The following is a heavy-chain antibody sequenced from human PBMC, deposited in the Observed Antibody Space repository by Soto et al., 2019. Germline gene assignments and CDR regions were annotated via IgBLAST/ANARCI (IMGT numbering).Heavy chain of an antibody. CDR3: ARDMNGVLGMGH. D-gene: IGHD2-8*01. Sequence: QVQLQESGPGLVKPSQTLSLTCTVSGGSISSGGYYWSWIRQHPGKGLEWIGYIYYSGSTYYNPSLKSRVPITVXXSKNQFSLKLSSVTAADTAVYYCARDMNGVLGMGHWGQGTLVTVSS. CDR1: GGSISSGGYY. J-gene: IGHJ4*02. V-gene: IGHV4-31*03. CDR2: IYYSGST.